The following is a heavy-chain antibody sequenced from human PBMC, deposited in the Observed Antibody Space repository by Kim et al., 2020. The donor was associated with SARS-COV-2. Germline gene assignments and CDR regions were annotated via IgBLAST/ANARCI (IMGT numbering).Heavy chain of an antibody. CDR2: SRSRAYGYAA. Sequence: GGSLRLSCAASGFVLSDHYMDWVRQAPGKGLEWVARSRSRAYGYAAAYATSVKGRFTVSRDDSHSSLYLHLNSLQTGDTAVYYCARAGGCGGDCYSGDY. CDR1: GFVLSDHY. J-gene: IGHJ4*01. CDR3: ARAGGCGGDCYSGDY. D-gene: IGHD2-21*02. V-gene: IGHV3-72*01.